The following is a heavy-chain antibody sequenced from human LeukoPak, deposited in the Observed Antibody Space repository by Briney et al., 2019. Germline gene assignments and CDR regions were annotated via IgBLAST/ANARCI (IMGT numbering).Heavy chain of an antibody. CDR1: GYTYTSYG. V-gene: IGHV1-18*01. CDR2: ISAYNSNT. J-gene: IGHJ4*02. CDR3: ASSAGYDILTAYLLDY. D-gene: IGHD3-9*01. Sequence: ASVKVSCKASGYTYTSYGISWVRQAPGQGLEWMGWISAYNSNTNYAQKLQGRVTMTTDTSTSTAYMELRSLRSDDTAVYYCASSAGYDILTAYLLDYWGQGTLVTVSS.